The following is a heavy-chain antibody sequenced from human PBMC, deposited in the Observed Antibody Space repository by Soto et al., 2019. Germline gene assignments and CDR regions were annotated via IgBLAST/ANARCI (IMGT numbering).Heavy chain of an antibody. V-gene: IGHV1-2*04. Sequence: ASVKVSCKASGYTFTGYYMHWVRQAPGQGLEWMGWINPNSGGTNYAQKFQGWVTMTRDTSISTAYMELSRLRSDDTAVYYCARATGYSSSWQIYYYYGMDVWGQGTTVTVSS. J-gene: IGHJ6*02. CDR3: ARATGYSSSWQIYYYYGMDV. D-gene: IGHD6-13*01. CDR1: GYTFTGYY. CDR2: INPNSGGT.